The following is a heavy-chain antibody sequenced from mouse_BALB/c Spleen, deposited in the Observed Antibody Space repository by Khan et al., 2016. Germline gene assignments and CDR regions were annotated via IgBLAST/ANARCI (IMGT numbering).Heavy chain of an antibody. Sequence: QVQLQQSGAELAKPGASVKMSCKATGYTFTSYWMHWVKQRPGQGLEWIGYINPSTGYTEYNQKFKDKATLTADKSSSTAYMQLSSLTSEDSAVYYCARSGGNYFDDWCQGTTLTVSS. CDR2: INPSTGYT. CDR1: GYTFTSYW. D-gene: IGHD1-1*02. CDR3: ARSGGNYFDD. J-gene: IGHJ2*01. V-gene: IGHV1-7*01.